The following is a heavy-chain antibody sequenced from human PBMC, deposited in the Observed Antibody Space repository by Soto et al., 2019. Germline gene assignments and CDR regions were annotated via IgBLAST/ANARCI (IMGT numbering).Heavy chain of an antibody. V-gene: IGHV4-30-2*01. CDR3: ARVRMATVFDY. CDR1: GGSISSGGYS. J-gene: IGHJ4*02. D-gene: IGHD5-12*01. Sequence: NPSETLSLTCAVSGGSISSGGYSWSWIRQPPGKGLEWIGYIYHSGSTYYNPSLKSRVTISVDRSKNQFSLKLSSVTAADTAVYYCARVRMATVFDYWGQGTLVTVSS. CDR2: IYHSGST.